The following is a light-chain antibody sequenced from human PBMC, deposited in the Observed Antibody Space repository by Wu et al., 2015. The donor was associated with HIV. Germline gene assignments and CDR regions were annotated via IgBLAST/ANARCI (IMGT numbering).Light chain of an antibody. CDR1: QDIFTY. J-gene: IGKJ5*01. V-gene: IGKV1-13*02. CDR3: QQLNSFPLT. CDR2: DAS. Sequence: AIQLTQSPSSLSASIGDRVNITCRASQDIFTYLAWYQQTPGNAPRVLIYDASTLQSGVSSRFRGSGSGTDFTLTISGLQREDFAVLFCQQLNSFPLTFGQGSRLEI.